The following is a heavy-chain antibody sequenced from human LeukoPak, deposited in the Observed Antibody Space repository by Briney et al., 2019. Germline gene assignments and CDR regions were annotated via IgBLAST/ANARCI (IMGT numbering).Heavy chain of an antibody. CDR3: AKDPAYYGSGSYPDY. V-gene: IGHV3-23*01. Sequence: GGSLRLSCAASGFTFSSYAMNWVRQAPGKGLEWVSAISGSGGSTYYADSVKGRFTISRDNSKNTLYLQMNSLRAEDTAVYYCAKDPAYYGSGSYPDYWGQGTLVTVSS. J-gene: IGHJ4*02. CDR1: GFTFSSYA. CDR2: ISGSGGST. D-gene: IGHD3-10*01.